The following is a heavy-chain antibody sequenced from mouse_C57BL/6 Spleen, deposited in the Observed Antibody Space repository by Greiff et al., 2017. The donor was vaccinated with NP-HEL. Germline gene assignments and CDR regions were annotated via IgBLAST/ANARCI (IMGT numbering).Heavy chain of an antibody. CDR1: GFSLTSYA. Sequence: VKLMESGPGLVAPSQSLSITCTVSGFSLTSYAISWVRQPPGKGLEWLGVIWTGGGTNYNSALKSRLSISKDNSKSQVFLKMNSLQTDDTARYYCARYYYGSSYEAMDYWGQGTSVTVSS. CDR3: ARYYYGSSYEAMDY. V-gene: IGHV2-9-1*01. CDR2: IWTGGGT. D-gene: IGHD1-1*01. J-gene: IGHJ4*01.